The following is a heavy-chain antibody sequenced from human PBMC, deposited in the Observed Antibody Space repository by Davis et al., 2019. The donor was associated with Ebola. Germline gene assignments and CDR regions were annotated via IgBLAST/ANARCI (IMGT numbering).Heavy chain of an antibody. J-gene: IGHJ5*02. CDR3: AREVRQLVDWFDP. CDR2: INHSGST. CDR1: SGSFSGYY. D-gene: IGHD6-6*01. V-gene: IGHV4-34*01. Sequence: PSETLSLTCAVYSGSFSGYYWSWIRQPPGKGLEWIGEINHSGSTNYNPSLKNRVTISVDTSKNQFSLKLSSVTAADTAVYYCAREVRQLVDWFDPWGQGTLVTVSS.